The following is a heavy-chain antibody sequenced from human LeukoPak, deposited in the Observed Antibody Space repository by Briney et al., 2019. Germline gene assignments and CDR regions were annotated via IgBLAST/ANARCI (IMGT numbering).Heavy chain of an antibody. Sequence: SSETLSLTCTVSGGSISSGSYYWSWIRQPAGKGLEWIGYIYYSGSTNYNPSLKSRVTISVDTSKNQFSLKLSSVTAADTAVYYCATYNSDSGWLDPWGQGTLATVSS. V-gene: IGHV4-61*10. CDR3: ATYNSDSGWLDP. D-gene: IGHD1-1*01. J-gene: IGHJ5*02. CDR1: GGSISSGSYY. CDR2: IYYSGST.